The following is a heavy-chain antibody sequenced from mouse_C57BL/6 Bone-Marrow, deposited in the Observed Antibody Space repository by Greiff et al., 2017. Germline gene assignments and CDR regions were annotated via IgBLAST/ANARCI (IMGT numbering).Heavy chain of an antibody. CDR3: ARRRVYYFDY. J-gene: IGHJ2*01. V-gene: IGHV1-62-3*01. CDR1: GYTFTSYW. D-gene: IGHD1-1*01. Sequence: QVQLQQSGAELVKPGASVKLSCKASGYTFTSYWMHWVKQRPGRGLEWIGRIHPNSGSTNYNEKFKSKATLTVDKSSSTAYMQLSSLTSEDSAVYYCARRRVYYFDYWGQGTTLTVSS. CDR2: IHPNSGST.